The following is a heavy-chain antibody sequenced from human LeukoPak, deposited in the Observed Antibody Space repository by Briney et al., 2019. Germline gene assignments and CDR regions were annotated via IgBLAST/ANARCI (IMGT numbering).Heavy chain of an antibody. J-gene: IGHJ3*01. CDR1: GGSISSYY. D-gene: IGHD1-26*01. CDR2: IYYSGST. CDR3: ARPFSGSYSEAFDL. V-gene: IGHV4-59*08. Sequence: SETLSLTCAVSGGSISSYYWSWIRQPPGKGLEWIGYIYYSGSTNYNPSLKSRVSISVDTSKNQSSLKQRSVTAADTAVYYYARPFSGSYSEAFDLWGQGTMVTVSS.